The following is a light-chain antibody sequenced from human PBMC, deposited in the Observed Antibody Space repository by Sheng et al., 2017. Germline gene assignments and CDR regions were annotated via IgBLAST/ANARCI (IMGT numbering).Light chain of an antibody. CDR1: NIGDKA. Sequence: SYELAQPPSLSVAPGQTATIPCGGNNIGDKAVHWYQQKPGRAPVLVVYDDSDRPLGTPWRFSGSNSGNTATLTITSVEAGDEADYYCQVWDNNILVFGGGTKLTVL. J-gene: IGLJ2*01. V-gene: IGLV3-21*02. CDR2: DDS. CDR3: QVWDNNILV.